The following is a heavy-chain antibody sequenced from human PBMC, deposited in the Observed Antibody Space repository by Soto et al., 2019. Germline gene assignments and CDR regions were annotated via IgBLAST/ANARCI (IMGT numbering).Heavy chain of an antibody. Sequence: SETLSLTCTVSGGSISSGGYYWSWIRQHPGKGLEWIGYIYYSGSTYYNPSLKSRVTISVDTSKNQFSLKLSSVTAADTAVYYCARWRLPMNWFDPWGQGTPVTVSS. D-gene: IGHD4-17*01. CDR3: ARWRLPMNWFDP. J-gene: IGHJ5*02. CDR1: GGSISSGGYY. V-gene: IGHV4-31*03. CDR2: IYYSGST.